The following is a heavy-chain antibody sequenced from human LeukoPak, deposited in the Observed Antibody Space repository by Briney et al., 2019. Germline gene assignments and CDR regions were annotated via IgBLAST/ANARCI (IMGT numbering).Heavy chain of an antibody. CDR2: IRSKANSYAT. D-gene: IGHD6-19*01. CDR3: TRLRGGAVAGTRYYYYYYMDV. CDR1: GFTFSGSA. J-gene: IGHJ6*03. V-gene: IGHV3-73*01. Sequence: GGSLRLSCAASGFTFSGSAMHWVRQASGEGLEWVGRIRSKANSYATAYAASVKGRFTISRDDSKNTAYLQMNSLKTEDTAVYYCTRLRGGAVAGTRYYYYYYMDVWGKGTTVTVSS.